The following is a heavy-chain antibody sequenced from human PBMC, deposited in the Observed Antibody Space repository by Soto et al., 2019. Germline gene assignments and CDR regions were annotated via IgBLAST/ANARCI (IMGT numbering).Heavy chain of an antibody. CDR2: ISWNSGSI. D-gene: IGHD3-10*01. Sequence: EVQLVESGGGLVQPGRSLRLSCAASGFTFDDYAMHWVRQAPGKGLEWVSGISWNSGSIGYADSVKGRFTISRDNAKNSLYLKMNSLRAEDTALYYCAKDSRKITMVRGFRYYYYMDVWGKVTTVTVS. CDR1: GFTFDDYA. CDR3: AKDSRKITMVRGFRYYYYMDV. J-gene: IGHJ6*03. V-gene: IGHV3-9*01.